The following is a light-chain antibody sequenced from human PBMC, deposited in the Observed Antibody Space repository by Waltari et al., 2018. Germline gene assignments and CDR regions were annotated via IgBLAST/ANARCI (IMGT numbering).Light chain of an antibody. CDR3: AAWDDSLNGFV. V-gene: IGLV1-44*01. CDR2: ADS. Sequence: QPLLTQPPSVSGTPGQRVPSSCSGSSSDIGSNPLNWYRQVPGTAPKLLLYADSQRPSGVPDRFSGSKSGTSASLAINWLQSEDEADYYCAAWDDSLNGFVFGMGTKVTVL. J-gene: IGLJ1*01. CDR1: SSDIGSNP.